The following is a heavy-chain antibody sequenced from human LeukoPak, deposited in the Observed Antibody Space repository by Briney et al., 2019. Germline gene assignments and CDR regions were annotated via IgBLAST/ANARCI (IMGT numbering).Heavy chain of an antibody. Sequence: ASVKVSCKASGYTFTSYDINWVRQATGQGLEWMGWINPNSGGTNYAQKFQGRVTMTRDTSISTAYMELSRLRSDDTAVYYCARGESGSIIDYWGQGTLVTVSS. CDR1: GYTFTSYD. D-gene: IGHD3-3*01. J-gene: IGHJ4*02. V-gene: IGHV1-2*02. CDR3: ARGESGSIIDY. CDR2: INPNSGGT.